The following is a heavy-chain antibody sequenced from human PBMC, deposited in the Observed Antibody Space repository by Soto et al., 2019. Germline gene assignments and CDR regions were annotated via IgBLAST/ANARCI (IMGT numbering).Heavy chain of an antibody. Sequence: QVQLMQSGAEVMKPGASVKVSCTASGYTFNTYYIPWVRHGPGQGLEWVGISNPYDGTRTYAQHLKGRVTLSGDTSTTPVYMELGSLRSEDTAVYYCARAAAGAAVRYYFDHWGQGTLVTVSS. V-gene: IGHV1-46*02. CDR2: SNPYDGTR. D-gene: IGHD6-13*01. J-gene: IGHJ4*02. CDR1: GYTFNTYY. CDR3: ARAAAGAAVRYYFDH.